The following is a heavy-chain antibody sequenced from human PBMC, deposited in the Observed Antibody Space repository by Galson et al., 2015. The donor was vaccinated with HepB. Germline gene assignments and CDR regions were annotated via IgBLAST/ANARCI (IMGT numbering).Heavy chain of an antibody. D-gene: IGHD1-26*01. V-gene: IGHV3-48*02. Sequence: SLRLSCAASGFTFSSSSLNWVRQAPGKGLEWVSYISDSSSTIYYADSVKGRFTISRDNAKNSLYLQMNSLRDEDTAVYYCARDAAHSGSYYPVSAFDIWGQGTMVTVSS. J-gene: IGHJ3*02. CDR1: GFTFSSSS. CDR3: ARDAAHSGSYYPVSAFDI. CDR2: ISDSSSTI.